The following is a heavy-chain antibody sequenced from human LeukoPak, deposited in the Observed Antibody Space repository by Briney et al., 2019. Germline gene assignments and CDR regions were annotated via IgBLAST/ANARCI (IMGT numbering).Heavy chain of an antibody. CDR2: IYYSGNT. CDR3: ASYYYDSSGYYRSFDY. J-gene: IGHJ4*02. V-gene: IGHV4-39*01. CDR1: GGSISSSTYY. D-gene: IGHD3-22*01. Sequence: NTSETLSLTCTVSGGSISSSTYYWGWIRQPPGKGLEWIGNIYYSGNTYYNPSLKSRVTISVDTSKIQFSLKLSSVTAADTAVYYCASYYYDSSGYYRSFDYWGQGTLVTVSS.